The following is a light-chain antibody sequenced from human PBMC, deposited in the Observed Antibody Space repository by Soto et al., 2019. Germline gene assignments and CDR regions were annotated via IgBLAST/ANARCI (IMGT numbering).Light chain of an antibody. CDR1: QSISSW. Sequence: DIQMTQSPSTLSASVGDRVTITYRASQSISSWLAWYQQKPGKAPRLLIYKASSLASGVPSRFSGSGSGTEFTLSIDSLQPDDFATYYCQQYHTSSITFGQGTRLEIK. CDR2: KAS. V-gene: IGKV1-5*03. J-gene: IGKJ5*01. CDR3: QQYHTSSIT.